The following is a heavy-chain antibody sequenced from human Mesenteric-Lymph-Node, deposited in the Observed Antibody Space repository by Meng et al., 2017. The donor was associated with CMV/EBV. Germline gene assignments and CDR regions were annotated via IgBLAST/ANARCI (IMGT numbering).Heavy chain of an antibody. CDR1: GGSFSGYY. J-gene: IGHJ6*02. Sequence: SETLSLTCVVYGGSFSGYYWSWIRQPPGKGLEWIGEINHSGSTNYNPSLKSRVTISVDTSKNQFSLKLSSVTAADTAVYYCARTRLGYCSSTSCWLVYYYYGMDVWGQGTTVTVSS. V-gene: IGHV4-34*01. CDR2: INHSGST. CDR3: ARTRLGYCSSTSCWLVYYYYGMDV. D-gene: IGHD2-2*01.